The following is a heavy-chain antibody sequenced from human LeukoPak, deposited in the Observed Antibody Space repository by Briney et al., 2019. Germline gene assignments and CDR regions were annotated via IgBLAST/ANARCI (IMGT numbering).Heavy chain of an antibody. J-gene: IGHJ4*02. Sequence: PGGALRLSCAASGFMFDDYSMHWVRQAPGKGLVWVSRINHDESKTNYADTVKGRFTISRDNAKNTVYLQMHSLRAEDTAVYYCVRDWGYDSSGYWQKYFDTWGQGTLVTVSS. CDR1: GFMFDDYS. V-gene: IGHV3-74*01. CDR3: VRDWGYDSSGYWQKYFDT. D-gene: IGHD3-22*01. CDR2: INHDESKT.